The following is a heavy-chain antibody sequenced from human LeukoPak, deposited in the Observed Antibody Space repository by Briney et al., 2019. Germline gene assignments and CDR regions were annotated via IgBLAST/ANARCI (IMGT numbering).Heavy chain of an antibody. Sequence: SVKVSCKASGGTFSSYAISWVRQAPGQGLEWMGGIIPIFGTANYAQKFQGRVTITADEPTSTAYMELSSLRSEDTAVYYCARGRRITIFGVVHVAFDIWGQGTMVTVSS. CDR3: ARGRRITIFGVVHVAFDI. D-gene: IGHD3-3*01. CDR1: GGTFSSYA. CDR2: IIPIFGTA. J-gene: IGHJ3*02. V-gene: IGHV1-69*13.